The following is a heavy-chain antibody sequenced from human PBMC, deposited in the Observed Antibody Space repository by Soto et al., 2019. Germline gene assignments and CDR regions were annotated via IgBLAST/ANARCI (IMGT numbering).Heavy chain of an antibody. V-gene: IGHV4-59*01. Sequence: SETLSLTCTVPGGSISSYYRSWIRQPPGKGLEWIGYIYYSGSTNYNPSLKSRVTISVDTSKNQFSLKLSSVTAADTAVYYCAREDCSGGSCPFDYWGQGTLVTVSS. CDR3: AREDCSGGSCPFDY. CDR2: IYYSGST. D-gene: IGHD2-15*01. J-gene: IGHJ4*02. CDR1: GGSISSYY.